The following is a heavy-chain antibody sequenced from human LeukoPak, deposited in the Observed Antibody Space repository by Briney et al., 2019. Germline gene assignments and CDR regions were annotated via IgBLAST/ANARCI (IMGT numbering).Heavy chain of an antibody. CDR3: TTANYDILTGYYY. CDR1: GLTFSSYG. Sequence: PGGSLRLSCAASGLTFSSYGMSWVRQAPGKGLEWVGRIKSKTDGGTTDYAAPVKGRFTISRDDSKNTLYLQMNSLKTEDTAVYYCTTANYDILTGYYYWGQGTLVTVSS. J-gene: IGHJ4*02. D-gene: IGHD3-9*01. V-gene: IGHV3-15*01. CDR2: IKSKTDGGTT.